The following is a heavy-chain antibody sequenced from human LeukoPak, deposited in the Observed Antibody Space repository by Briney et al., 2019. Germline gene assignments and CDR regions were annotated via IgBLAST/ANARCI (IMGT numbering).Heavy chain of an antibody. CDR1: GFTFSSYA. V-gene: IGHV3-23*01. Sequence: GGSLRLSCAASGFTFSSYALSWVRQAPGKGLEWVSSISGNGGGTNYAASVRGRFTVSRDNSKNTLYLQMNSLRANDTGVYFCAKVSLGDDYNVWGQGTLVTVSS. J-gene: IGHJ4*02. CDR2: ISGNGGGT. D-gene: IGHD5-24*01. CDR3: AKVSLGDDYNV.